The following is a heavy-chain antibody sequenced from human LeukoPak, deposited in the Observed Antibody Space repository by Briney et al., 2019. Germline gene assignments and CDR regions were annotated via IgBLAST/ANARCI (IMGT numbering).Heavy chain of an antibody. CDR3: ARAPIADARIDY. CDR1: GGSISSGGYY. D-gene: IGHD6-13*01. J-gene: IGHJ4*02. CDR2: IYYSGST. Sequence: PSQTLSLTCTVSGGSISSGGYYWSWIRQHPGKGLEWIGYIYYSGSTYYNPSLKSRVTISVDTSKNQFSLKLSSVTAADTAVYYCARAPIADARIDYWGQGTLVTASS. V-gene: IGHV4-31*03.